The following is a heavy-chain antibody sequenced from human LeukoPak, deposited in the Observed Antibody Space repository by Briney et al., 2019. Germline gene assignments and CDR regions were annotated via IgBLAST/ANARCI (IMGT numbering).Heavy chain of an antibody. Sequence: ASVKVSCKASGYTFTGYYMRWVRQAPGQGLEWMGWINPNSGGTNYAQKFQGRVTMTRDTSISTAYMELSRLRSDDTAVYYCARNIVVVTAILPGYWGQGTLVTVSS. CDR3: ARNIVVVTAILPGY. V-gene: IGHV1-2*02. J-gene: IGHJ4*02. CDR1: GYTFTGYY. CDR2: INPNSGGT. D-gene: IGHD2-21*02.